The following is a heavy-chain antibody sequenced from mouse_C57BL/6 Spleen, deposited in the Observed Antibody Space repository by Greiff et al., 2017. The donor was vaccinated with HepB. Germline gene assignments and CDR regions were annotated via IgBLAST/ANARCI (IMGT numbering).Heavy chain of an antibody. Sequence: EVHLVESGGGLVQPGGSMKLSCVASGFTFSNYWMNWVRQSPEKGLEWVAQIRLKSDNYATHYAESVKGRFTISRDDSKSSVYLQMNNLRAEDTGIYYCTRKPMAYYSNFFDYWGQGTTLTVSS. V-gene: IGHV6-3*01. J-gene: IGHJ2*01. CDR3: TRKPMAYYSNFFDY. CDR1: GFTFSNYW. D-gene: IGHD2-5*01. CDR2: IRLKSDNYAT.